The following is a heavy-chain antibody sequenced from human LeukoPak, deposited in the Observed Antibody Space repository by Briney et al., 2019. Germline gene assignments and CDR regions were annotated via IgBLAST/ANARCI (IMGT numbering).Heavy chain of an antibody. V-gene: IGHV3-23*01. Sequence: GGSLRLSCAASGFTFSSYAMSWVRQAPGKGLECVSAISGSGGSTYYADSVKGRFTISRDNSKNTLYLQMNSLRAEDTAVYYCAKSGSGYYYDSSGLDYWGQGTLVTVSS. J-gene: IGHJ4*02. CDR2: ISGSGGST. D-gene: IGHD3-22*01. CDR3: AKSGSGYYYDSSGLDY. CDR1: GFTFSSYA.